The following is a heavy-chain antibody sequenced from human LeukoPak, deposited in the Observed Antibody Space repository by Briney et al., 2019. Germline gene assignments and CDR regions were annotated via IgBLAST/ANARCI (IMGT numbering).Heavy chain of an antibody. Sequence: GGSLRLSCAASGFTFSDYNMRWIRQAPGKGLEWVSSISRSGSTKYYADSVKGRFTISRDSAKNSLYLQMNSLRAEDTAVYYCAELGITIIGGVWGKGTTVTISS. J-gene: IGHJ6*04. D-gene: IGHD3-10*02. CDR1: GFTFSDYN. V-gene: IGHV3-11*04. CDR2: ISRSGSTK. CDR3: AELGITIIGGV.